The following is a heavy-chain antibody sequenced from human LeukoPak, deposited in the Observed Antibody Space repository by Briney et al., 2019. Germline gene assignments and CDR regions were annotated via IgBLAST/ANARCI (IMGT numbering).Heavy chain of an antibody. Sequence: PSETLSLTCAVYDGSFSGYYWSWIRQPPGKGLEWIGEINHSGSTNYNPSLKSRVTISVDTSKNQFSLKLSSVTAADTAVYYCARVPYCSGGSCYPTYYYYYMDVWGKGTTVTVSS. CDR2: INHSGST. J-gene: IGHJ6*03. D-gene: IGHD2-15*01. CDR3: ARVPYCSGGSCYPTYYYYYMDV. CDR1: DGSFSGYY. V-gene: IGHV4-34*01.